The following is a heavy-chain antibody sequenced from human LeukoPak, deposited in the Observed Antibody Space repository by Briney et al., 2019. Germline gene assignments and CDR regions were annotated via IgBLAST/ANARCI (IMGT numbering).Heavy chain of an antibody. CDR3: ARDVVAARGSFDY. CDR2: MNPNSGNT. V-gene: IGHV1-8*01. CDR1: GYTFTTYD. J-gene: IGHJ4*02. Sequence: ASVKVSCKASGYTFTTYDINWVRQAPGQGLEWMGWMNPNSGNTGYVRKFQGRVTLTRDTSISTAYMELSSLRSEDTAVYYCARDVVAARGSFDYWGQGTLVTVSS. D-gene: IGHD2-2*01.